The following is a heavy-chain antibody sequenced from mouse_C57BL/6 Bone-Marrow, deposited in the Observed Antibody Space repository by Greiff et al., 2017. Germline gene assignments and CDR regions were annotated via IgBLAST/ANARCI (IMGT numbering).Heavy chain of an antibody. D-gene: IGHD1-2*01. V-gene: IGHV1-64*01. CDR3: ARDYYGLFDY. Sequence: QVQLQQPGAELVKPGASVKLSCKASGYTFTSYWMHWVKQRPGQGLEWIGMIHPNSGSTNYNEKFKSKDTLTVDKSSSTAYMQLSSLTSEDSAVYYCARDYYGLFDYWGQGTTLTVSS. J-gene: IGHJ2*01. CDR2: IHPNSGST. CDR1: GYTFTSYW.